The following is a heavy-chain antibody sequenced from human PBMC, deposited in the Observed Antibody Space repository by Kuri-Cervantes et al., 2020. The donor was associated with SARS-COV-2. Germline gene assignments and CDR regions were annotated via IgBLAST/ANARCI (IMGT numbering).Heavy chain of an antibody. CDR1: GDSVSSKIAA. CDR3: ARGTNWPPDGWFDP. CDR2: TYYRSKWYD. Sequence: SETLSLTCAISGDSVSSKIAAWNWIRQSPSRGLEWLGRTYYRSKWYDDYAVSVKSRISINPDTSKNHFSLHLNSVTPEDTAVYYCARGTNWPPDGWFDPWGQGTLVTVSS. J-gene: IGHJ5*02. V-gene: IGHV6-1*01. D-gene: IGHD7-27*01.